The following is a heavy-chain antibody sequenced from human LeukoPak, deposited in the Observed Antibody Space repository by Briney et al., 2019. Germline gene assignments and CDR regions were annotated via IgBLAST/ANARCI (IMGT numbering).Heavy chain of an antibody. Sequence: GSSVKVSCKASGGTFSSYAISWVRQAPGQGLEWMGGIIPTFGTANYAQKFQGRVTITADESTSTAYMELSSLRSEDTAVYYCARSIVVVPAAILALYYYYGMDVWGKGTSVTVSS. J-gene: IGHJ6*04. V-gene: IGHV1-69*01. CDR1: GGTFSSYA. D-gene: IGHD2-2*02. CDR2: IIPTFGTA. CDR3: ARSIVVVPAAILALYYYYGMDV.